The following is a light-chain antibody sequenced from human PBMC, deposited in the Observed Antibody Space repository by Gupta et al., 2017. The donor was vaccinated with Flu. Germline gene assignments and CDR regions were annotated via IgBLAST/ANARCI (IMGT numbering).Light chain of an antibody. V-gene: IGLV6-57*03. CDR3: QASNSTNVV. Sequence: RMTITLTRGGSNIGSYYVQWYQQRPGRVPVTVIYEDNDRPSGIPDRFSGSIAGTSNTATLTIAGLKDEDEDDYYLQASNSTNVVFGGGTRLTVL. J-gene: IGLJ3*02. CDR2: EDN. CDR1: GSNIGSYY.